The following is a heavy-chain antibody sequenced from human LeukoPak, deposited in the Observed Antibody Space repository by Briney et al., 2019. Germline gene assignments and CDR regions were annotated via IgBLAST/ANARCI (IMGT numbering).Heavy chain of an antibody. Sequence: ASVKVSCKASGYTFTSYAMHWVRQAPGQRLEWMGWINAGNGNTKYSQEFQGRVTITRDTSASTAYMELSSLRSEDMAVYYCARGGYYDSSGYPESFDYWGQGTLVTVSS. V-gene: IGHV1-3*03. CDR3: ARGGYYDSSGYPESFDY. J-gene: IGHJ4*02. CDR2: INAGNGNT. D-gene: IGHD3-22*01. CDR1: GYTFTSYA.